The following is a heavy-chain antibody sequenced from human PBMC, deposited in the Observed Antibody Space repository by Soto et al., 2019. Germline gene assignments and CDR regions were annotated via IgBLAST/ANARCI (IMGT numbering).Heavy chain of an antibody. Sequence: EVQLVESGGGLVKPGGSLRLSCAASGFSLSSYSMNWVRQAPGKGLEWVSSISSSSYIYYADSVKGRFTISRDNAKNSVYLQMNSLRAEDTAVYYCARDYCSSTSCYSPWGQGTLVTVSS. CDR1: GFSLSSYS. J-gene: IGHJ5*02. CDR3: ARDYCSSTSCYSP. V-gene: IGHV3-21*01. CDR2: ISSSSYI. D-gene: IGHD2-2*01.